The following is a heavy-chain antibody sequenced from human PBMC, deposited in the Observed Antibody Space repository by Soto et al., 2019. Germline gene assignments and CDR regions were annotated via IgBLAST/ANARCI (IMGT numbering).Heavy chain of an antibody. Sequence: NPSETLSLTCAVYGGSFSGYYWSWIRQPPGKGLEWIGEINHSGSTNYNPSLKSRVTISVDTSKNQFSLKLSSVTAADTAVYYCAKRTSRQYGNWFDPWGQGTLVTVSS. CDR3: AKRTSRQYGNWFDP. CDR1: GGSFSGYY. CDR2: INHSGST. J-gene: IGHJ5*02. D-gene: IGHD3-10*01. V-gene: IGHV4-34*01.